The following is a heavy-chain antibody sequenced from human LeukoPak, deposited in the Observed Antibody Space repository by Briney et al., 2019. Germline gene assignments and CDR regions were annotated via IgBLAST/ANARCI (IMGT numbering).Heavy chain of an antibody. CDR3: AKDQYDILTGNYNWFDP. V-gene: IGHV3-23*01. Sequence: GGSLRLSCAASGFTFSSYAMSWVRQAPGKGLEWVSAISGSGGSTYYADSAKGRFTISRDNSKNTLYLQMNSLRAEDTAVYYCAKDQYDILTGNYNWFDPWGQGTLVTVSS. D-gene: IGHD3-9*01. J-gene: IGHJ5*02. CDR1: GFTFSSYA. CDR2: ISGSGGST.